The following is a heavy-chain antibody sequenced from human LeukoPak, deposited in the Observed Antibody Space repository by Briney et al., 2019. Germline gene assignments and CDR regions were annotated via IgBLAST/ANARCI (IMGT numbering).Heavy chain of an antibody. D-gene: IGHD5-12*01. Sequence: GGSLRLSCAASGFTFSTCVMSWVRQAPGKGLEWVANIKQDGGEKYYVDSVKGRFTISRDNAKNSLYLQMNSLRAEDTAVYYCARPIVATNLDYWGQGTLVTVSS. CDR2: IKQDGGEK. J-gene: IGHJ4*02. CDR3: ARPIVATNLDY. CDR1: GFTFSTCV. V-gene: IGHV3-7*05.